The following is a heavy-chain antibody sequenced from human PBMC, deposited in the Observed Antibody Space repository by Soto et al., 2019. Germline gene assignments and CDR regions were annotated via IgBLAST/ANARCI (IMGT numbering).Heavy chain of an antibody. CDR1: GGSISSGDYY. V-gene: IGHV4-30-4*01. Sequence: SETLSLTCTVSGGSISSGDYYWSWIRQPPGKGLEWIGYIYYSGSTYYNPSLKSRVTISVDTSKNQFSLELSSVTAADTAVYYCARGIITMVRGVIYYFDYWGQGTLVTVSS. CDR2: IYYSGST. D-gene: IGHD3-10*01. CDR3: ARGIITMVRGVIYYFDY. J-gene: IGHJ4*02.